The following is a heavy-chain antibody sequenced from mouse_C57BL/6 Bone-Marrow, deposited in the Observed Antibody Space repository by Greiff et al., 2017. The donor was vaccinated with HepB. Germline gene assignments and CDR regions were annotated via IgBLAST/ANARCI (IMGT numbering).Heavy chain of an antibody. J-gene: IGHJ4*01. CDR1: GFTFSDYG. V-gene: IGHV5-17*01. D-gene: IGHD2-2*01. CDR2: ISSGSSTI. CDR3: ARLVTTRAMDY. Sequence: EVNVVESGGGLVKPGGSLKLSCAASGFTFSDYGMHWVRQAPEKGLEWVAYISSGSSTIYYADTVKGRFTISRDNAKNTLFLQMTSLRSEDTAMYYCARLVTTRAMDYWGQGTSVTVSS.